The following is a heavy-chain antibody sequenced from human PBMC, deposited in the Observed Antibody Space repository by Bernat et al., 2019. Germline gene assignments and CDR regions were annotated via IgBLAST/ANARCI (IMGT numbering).Heavy chain of an antibody. D-gene: IGHD6-13*01. CDR2: ISYDGSNK. CDR3: AKDMWQQLAPFGDYGMDV. V-gene: IGHV3-30*18. J-gene: IGHJ6*02. CDR1: GFTFSSYG. Sequence: QVQLVESGGGVVQPGRSLRLSCAASGFTFSSYGMHWVRQAPGKGLEWVTVISYDGSNKYYADSVKGRFTISRDNSKNTLYLQMNSLRAEDTAVYYCAKDMWQQLAPFGDYGMDVWGQGTTVTVSS.